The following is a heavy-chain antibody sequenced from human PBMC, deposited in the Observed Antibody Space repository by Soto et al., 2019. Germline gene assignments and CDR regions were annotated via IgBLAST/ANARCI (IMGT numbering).Heavy chain of an antibody. D-gene: IGHD2-15*01. J-gene: IGHJ6*02. CDR2: ISYDGSNK. V-gene: IGHV3-30*18. Sequence: GESLKISCAASGFTFSSYGMHWVRQAPGKGLEWVAVISYDGSNKYYADSVKGRFTISRDNSKNTLYLQMNSLRAEDTAVYYCAKGNYCSGGSCYYYYYYYGMDVWGQGTTVTVSS. CDR1: GFTFSSYG. CDR3: AKGNYCSGGSCYYYYYYYGMDV.